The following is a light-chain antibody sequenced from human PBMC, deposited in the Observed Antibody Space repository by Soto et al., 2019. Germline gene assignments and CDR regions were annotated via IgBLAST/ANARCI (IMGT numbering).Light chain of an antibody. CDR1: SSDVGGYNY. J-gene: IGLJ2*01. V-gene: IGLV2-14*01. Sequence: QSVLTQPASVSGSPGQSITISCTGTSSDVGGYNYVSWYQQHPGKAPKLVIYEVTKRPSGVSNRFSGSKSGNTASLTISGLQAGDETDYYCSSYTSTNHVVFGGGTKVTVL. CDR3: SSYTSTNHVV. CDR2: EVT.